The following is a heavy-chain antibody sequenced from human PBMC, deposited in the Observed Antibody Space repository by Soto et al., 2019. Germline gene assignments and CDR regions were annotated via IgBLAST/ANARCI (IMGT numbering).Heavy chain of an antibody. V-gene: IGHV3-23*01. CDR1: GFTFSSYA. CDR3: AKGIKWELPFDY. D-gene: IGHD1-26*01. J-gene: IGHJ4*02. CDR2: ISDSGRST. Sequence: EVQLLESGGGLVQPGGSLRLSCAASGFTFSSYAMSWVRQAPGKGLEWVSAISDSGRSTYYADSVKGRFTISRDNSKNTLYLKMISWRAEDTAVYYCAKGIKWELPFDYWGKGTLVTVSS.